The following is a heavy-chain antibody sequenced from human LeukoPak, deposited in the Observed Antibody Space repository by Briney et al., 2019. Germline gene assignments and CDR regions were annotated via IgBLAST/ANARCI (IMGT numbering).Heavy chain of an antibody. Sequence: PGGSLRLSCAASGFTFSSYAMSWVRQAPGKGLEWVGFIRSKAYGGTTEYAASVKGRFTISRDDSKSIAYLQMNSLKTEDTAVYYCTRAAPWDSSGYYNFQHWGQGTLVTVSS. V-gene: IGHV3-49*04. J-gene: IGHJ1*01. D-gene: IGHD3-22*01. CDR2: IRSKAYGGTT. CDR3: TRAAPWDSSGYYNFQH. CDR1: GFTFSSYA.